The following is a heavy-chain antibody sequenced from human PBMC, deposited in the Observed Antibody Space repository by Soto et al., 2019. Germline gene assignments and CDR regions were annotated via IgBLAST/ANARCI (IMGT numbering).Heavy chain of an antibody. J-gene: IGHJ4*02. Sequence: SVKVSCKASGFTFTSSAVQWVRQARGQRLEWIGWIVVGSGNTNYAQKFQERVTITRDMSTSTAYMELSSLRSEDTAVYYCAADHLDYGDYVDYWGQGTLVTVSS. D-gene: IGHD4-17*01. CDR3: AADHLDYGDYVDY. CDR1: GFTFTSSA. CDR2: IVVGSGNT. V-gene: IGHV1-58*01.